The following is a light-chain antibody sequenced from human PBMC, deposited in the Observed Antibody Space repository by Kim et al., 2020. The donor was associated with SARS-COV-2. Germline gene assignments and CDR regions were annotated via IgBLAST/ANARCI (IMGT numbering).Light chain of an antibody. CDR3: ASWDDSLRSGV. Sequence: QSVLTQPPSASGTPGQRVIISCSGSTSNIGSYFVYWYQRLPGMAPRLLIYRNDQSPSGVPDRFSGSKSGTSASLAINGLRSDDEGHYYCASWDDSLRSGVFGEGTQLTVL. V-gene: IGLV1-47*01. CDR1: TSNIGSYF. CDR2: RND. J-gene: IGLJ2*01.